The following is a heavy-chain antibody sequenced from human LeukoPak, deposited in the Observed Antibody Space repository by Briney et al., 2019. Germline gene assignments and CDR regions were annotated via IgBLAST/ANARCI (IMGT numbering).Heavy chain of an antibody. D-gene: IGHD2-15*01. J-gene: IGHJ4*02. CDR2: VKKDASEK. Sequence: PGGSLRLSCAASGFTFSNNWMTWVRQAPGKGLEWVASVKKDASEKYYVDSVKGRFTISRDNAKNSLYLQMNSLRAEDTAVYYCVRDISMVVAAPGASFDYWGQGTLVIVSS. CDR1: GFTFSNNW. V-gene: IGHV3-7*01. CDR3: VRDISMVVAAPGASFDY.